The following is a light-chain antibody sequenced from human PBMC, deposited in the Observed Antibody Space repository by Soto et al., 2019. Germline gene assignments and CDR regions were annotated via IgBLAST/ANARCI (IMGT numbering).Light chain of an antibody. CDR1: SSNIGNNY. V-gene: IGLV1-51*01. Sequence: QSVLTQPPSVSAAPGQKVTISCSGSSSNIGNNYVSWYQQLPGTAPKLLIYDNNQRPSGIPDRFSGSKSGTSATLGITGLQTGDEADYYCGTWDSGLSDVVFGGGTTVTVL. CDR3: GTWDSGLSDVV. CDR2: DNN. J-gene: IGLJ3*02.